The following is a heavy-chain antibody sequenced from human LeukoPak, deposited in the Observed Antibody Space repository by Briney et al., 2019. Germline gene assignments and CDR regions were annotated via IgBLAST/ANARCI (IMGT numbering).Heavy chain of an antibody. J-gene: IGHJ4*02. V-gene: IGHV3-30*04. CDR1: GFTFSSYA. CDR2: ISYDGSNK. CDR3: ARDLLAYCGGDCSVDC. D-gene: IGHD2-21*02. Sequence: PGRSLRLSCAASGFTFSSYAMHWVRQAPGKGLEWVAVISYDGSNKYYADSVKGRFTISRDNSKNTLYLQMNSLRAEDTAVYYCARDLLAYCGGDCSVDCWGQGTLVTVSS.